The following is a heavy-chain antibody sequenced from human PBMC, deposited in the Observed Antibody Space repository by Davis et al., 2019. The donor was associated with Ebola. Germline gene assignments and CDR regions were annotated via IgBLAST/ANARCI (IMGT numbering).Heavy chain of an antibody. V-gene: IGHV4-59*01. CDR1: GGSISSYY. J-gene: IGHJ4*02. D-gene: IGHD2-8*02. CDR3: ARANPAAGATFDY. CDR2: IYYSGST. Sequence: MPSETLSLTCTVSGGSISSYYWSWIRQPPGKGLEWIGYIYYSGSTNYHPSLKSRVTISVDTSKNQFSLKLSSVTAADTAVYYGARANPAAGATFDYWGQGTLVTVSS.